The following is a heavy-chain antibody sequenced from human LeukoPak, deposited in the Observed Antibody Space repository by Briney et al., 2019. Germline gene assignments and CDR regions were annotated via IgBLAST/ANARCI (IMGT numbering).Heavy chain of an antibody. Sequence: PSETLSLTCTVSGGSISSYYWSWIRQPPRKGLEWIGYISYSGSTNYNPSLKSRVTISVDTSKNQFSLKLSSVTAADTAVYYCARDSPIYSYGLDYWGQGTLVTVSS. V-gene: IGHV4-59*12. D-gene: IGHD5-18*01. CDR3: ARDSPIYSYGLDY. CDR2: ISYSGST. CDR1: GGSISSYY. J-gene: IGHJ4*02.